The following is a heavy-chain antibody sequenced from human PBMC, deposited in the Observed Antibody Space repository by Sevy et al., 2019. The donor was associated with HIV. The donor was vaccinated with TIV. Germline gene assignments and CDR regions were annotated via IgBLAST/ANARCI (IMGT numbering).Heavy chain of an antibody. CDR1: GGSISSSSYY. J-gene: IGHJ4*02. Sequence: SETLSLTCTVSGGSISSSSYYWGWIRQPPGKGLEWIGSIYYSGSTYYNPSLKSRVTISVDTSKNHFSLKLSSMTAADTAVYYCARLTFGGVIVIPYFDYWGQGTLVTVSS. D-gene: IGHD3-16*02. V-gene: IGHV4-39*02. CDR2: IYYSGST. CDR3: ARLTFGGVIVIPYFDY.